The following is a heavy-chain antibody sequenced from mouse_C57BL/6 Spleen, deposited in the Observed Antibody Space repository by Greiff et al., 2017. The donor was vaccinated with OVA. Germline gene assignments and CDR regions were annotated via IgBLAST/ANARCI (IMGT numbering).Heavy chain of an antibody. V-gene: IGHV5-17*01. J-gene: IGHJ4*01. CDR2: ISSGSSTI. D-gene: IGHD2-1*01. CDR3: ANIYYGNYRAMDY. Sequence: EVMLVESGGGLVKPGGSLKLSCAASGLTFSDYGMHWVRQAPEKGLEWVAYISSGSSTIYYADTVKGRFTISRDNAKNTLFLQMTSLRSEDTAMYYCANIYYGNYRAMDYWGQGTSVTVSS. CDR1: GLTFSDYG.